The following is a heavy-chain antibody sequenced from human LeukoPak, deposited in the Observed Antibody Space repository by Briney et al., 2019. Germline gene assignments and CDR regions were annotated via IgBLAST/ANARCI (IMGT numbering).Heavy chain of an antibody. CDR2: IYHSGST. V-gene: IGHV4-38-2*01. J-gene: IGHJ1*01. CDR3: ARRSEYFQD. Sequence: ASETLSLTCAVSGYSISSGFYWGWIRQPPGKGLEWIGSIYHSGSTYYNPSLKSRVTISLDTSKNRFSLRLSSVTAAYTAVYYCARRSEYFQDWGQGTLLTVSS. CDR1: GYSISSGFY.